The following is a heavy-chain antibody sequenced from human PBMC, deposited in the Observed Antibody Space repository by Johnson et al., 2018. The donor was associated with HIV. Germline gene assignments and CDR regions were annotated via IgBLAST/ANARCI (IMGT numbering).Heavy chain of an antibody. CDR2: ISYDGSNK. V-gene: IGHV3-30-3*01. CDR1: GFTFSSYA. CDR3: AAYYDFWSGSYTSGFDI. Sequence: VQLVESGGGLEQPGGSLRLSCAASGFTFSSYAMHWVRQAPAKGLEWVAVISYDGSNKYYADSVKGRFTISRDNSKNTVFLQMNSLRPEDTAMYYCAAYYDFWSGSYTSGFDIWGQGTMVTVSS. D-gene: IGHD3-3*01. J-gene: IGHJ3*02.